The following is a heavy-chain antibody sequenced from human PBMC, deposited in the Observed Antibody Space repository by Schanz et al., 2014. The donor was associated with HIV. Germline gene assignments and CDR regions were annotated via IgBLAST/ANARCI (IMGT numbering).Heavy chain of an antibody. CDR3: ARDSGPGSY. CDR1: GFTFSSYG. CDR2: ISPDGDTQ. J-gene: IGHJ4*02. V-gene: IGHV3-30*03. D-gene: IGHD3-10*01. Sequence: QVQLVESGGGVVQPGRSLRLSCAASGFTFSSYGMHWVRQAPGKGLEWVARISPDGDTQHYADSLKGRFTISRDNTKNSLYLQMSSLRAEDTAVYYCARDSGPGSYWGQGTLVTVSS.